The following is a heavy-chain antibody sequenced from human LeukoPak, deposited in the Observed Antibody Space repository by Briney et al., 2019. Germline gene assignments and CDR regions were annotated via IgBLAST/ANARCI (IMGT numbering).Heavy chain of an antibody. D-gene: IGHD6-13*01. CDR2: ISYDGSNK. V-gene: IGHV3-30*03. CDR1: GFTFSSYG. CDR3: ARGGPAAGRFDY. J-gene: IGHJ4*02. Sequence: GGSLRLSCAASGFTFSSYGMHWVRQAPGKGLEWVAVISYDGSNKYYADSVKGRFTISRDNSKNTLYLQMNSLRAEDTAVYYCARGGPAAGRFDYWGQGTLATVSS.